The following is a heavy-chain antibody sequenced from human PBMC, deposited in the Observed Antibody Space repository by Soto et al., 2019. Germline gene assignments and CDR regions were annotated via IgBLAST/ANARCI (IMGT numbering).Heavy chain of an antibody. CDR3: ARGRAYDILTGPFDY. V-gene: IGHV3-33*08. D-gene: IGHD3-9*01. Sequence: GGSLRLSCAASGLTFSSHGMHWVRQAPGKGLEWVAVIWYDGSNKYYADSVKGRFTISRDNSKNTLYLQMNSLRAEDTAVYYCARGRAYDILTGPFDYWGQGTLVTVSS. CDR1: GLTFSSHG. CDR2: IWYDGSNK. J-gene: IGHJ4*02.